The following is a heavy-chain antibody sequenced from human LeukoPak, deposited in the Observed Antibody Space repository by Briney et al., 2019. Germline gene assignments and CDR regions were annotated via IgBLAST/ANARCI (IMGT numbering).Heavy chain of an antibody. Sequence: PSETLSLTCAVYGGSFSGYYWSWIRQPPGKGLEWIGEINHSGSTNYNPSLKSRVTISVDTSKNQFSLKLISVTAADTAVYYCARDYYGSGSYYPTYFDYWGQGTLVTVSS. V-gene: IGHV4-34*01. CDR1: GGSFSGYY. D-gene: IGHD3-10*01. CDR2: INHSGST. J-gene: IGHJ4*02. CDR3: ARDYYGSGSYYPTYFDY.